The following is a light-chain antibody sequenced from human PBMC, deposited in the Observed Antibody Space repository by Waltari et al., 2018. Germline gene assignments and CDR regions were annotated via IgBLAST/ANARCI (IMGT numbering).Light chain of an antibody. CDR3: LQYDIYWA. V-gene: IGKV1-5*03. CDR2: NAS. Sequence: DIQMTQSPSTLSASVGDRVTITCRASQSINSWLAWYQQKPGKAPKLLIYNASSLQTGVPSRFSGSGSGTEFTLTISSLQPDDFATYFCLQYDIYWAFGQGTKVEVK. J-gene: IGKJ1*01. CDR1: QSINSW.